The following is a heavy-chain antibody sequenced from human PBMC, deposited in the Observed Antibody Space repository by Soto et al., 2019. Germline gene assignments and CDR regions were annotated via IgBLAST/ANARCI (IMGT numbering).Heavy chain of an antibody. CDR1: GFTFNYYW. CDR2: IHSDGSST. Sequence: EVQLVESEGGLVQRGGSLRLSCAASGFTFNYYWMHWVRQAPGQGLVWVSHIHSDGSSTTYADSVKGRFTISRDNAKNTLYLQMNSLRAEDTAVYYCARGDKGGFDLLGQGTTVTVSS. CDR3: ARGDKGGFDL. D-gene: IGHD2-21*02. J-gene: IGHJ3*01. V-gene: IGHV3-74*01.